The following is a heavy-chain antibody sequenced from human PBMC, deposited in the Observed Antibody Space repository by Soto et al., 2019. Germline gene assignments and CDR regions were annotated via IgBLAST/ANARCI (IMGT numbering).Heavy chain of an antibody. D-gene: IGHD2-15*01. V-gene: IGHV1-69*13. CDR3: ARDREYCSGGSCYGSFDY. CDR2: IIPIFGTA. J-gene: IGHJ4*02. CDR1: GGTFSSYA. Sequence: SVKVSCKAPGGTFSSYAISWVRQAPGQGLEWMGGIIPIFGTANYAQKFQGRVTITADESTSTAYMELSSLRSEDTAVYYCARDREYCSGGSCYGSFDYWGQGTLVTVSS.